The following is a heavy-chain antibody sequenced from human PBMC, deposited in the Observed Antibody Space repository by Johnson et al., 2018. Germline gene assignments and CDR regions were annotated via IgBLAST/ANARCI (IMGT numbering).Heavy chain of an antibody. V-gene: IGHV3-30*18. J-gene: IGHJ1*01. Sequence: QVQLVQSGGGVVQPGRSLRLSCAASGFTFSSYGMHWVRQAPGKGLEWVAVISYDGSNKYYADSVKGRFTISRDNSKNTLYLQMNSLIAEDTAVYYCAKDGYYYYDSSGYRNEYFQHWGQGTLVTVSS. CDR2: ISYDGSNK. D-gene: IGHD3-22*01. CDR3: AKDGYYYYDSSGYRNEYFQH. CDR1: GFTFSSYG.